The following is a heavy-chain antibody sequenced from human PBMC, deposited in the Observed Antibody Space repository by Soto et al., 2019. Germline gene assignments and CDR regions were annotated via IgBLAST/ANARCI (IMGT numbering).Heavy chain of an antibody. CDR1: GFRFGAYA. CDR3: AKVREDLVLLVALES. CDR2: ISDDGSRK. Sequence: QVQLVESGGGVVQPGKSVRLSCAASGFRFGAYAMHWVRQAPGKGLEWVAVISDDGSRKYYRDSVKGRFTISRDNSKNTLFMQMDRLRLEDTAVYSCAKVREDLVLLVALESWGQGTRVTVSS. V-gene: IGHV3-30*18. D-gene: IGHD5-12*01. J-gene: IGHJ4*02.